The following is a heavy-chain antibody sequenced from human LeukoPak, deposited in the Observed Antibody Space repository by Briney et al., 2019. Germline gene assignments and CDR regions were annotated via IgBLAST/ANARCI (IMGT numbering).Heavy chain of an antibody. J-gene: IGHJ4*02. CDR1: GGSFSGYY. V-gene: IGHV4-34*01. D-gene: IGHD5-24*01. Sequence: PSETLSLTCAVYGGSFSGYYWSWIRQPPGKGLEWIGEINHSGSSNYNPSLKSRVTISVDTSKNQFSLKLSSVTAADTAEYYCARGRGYNSFDYWGQGTLVTVSS. CDR3: ARGRGYNSFDY. CDR2: INHSGSS.